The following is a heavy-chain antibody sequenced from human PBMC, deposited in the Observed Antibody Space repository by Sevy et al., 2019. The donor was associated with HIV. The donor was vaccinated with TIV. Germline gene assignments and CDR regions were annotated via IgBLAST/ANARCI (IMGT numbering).Heavy chain of an antibody. Sequence: SETLSLTCTVSGGSINSSSYYWGWIRQPPGKGLEWIGSIYYSGSTYYNPSLKSRVTISVDTSKNQFSLKLSSVTAADTAVYYCARHPPNYYGSGSYYNLFDYWGQGTLVTVSS. D-gene: IGHD3-10*01. CDR1: GGSINSSSYY. J-gene: IGHJ4*02. CDR2: IYYSGST. V-gene: IGHV4-39*01. CDR3: ARHPPNYYGSGSYYNLFDY.